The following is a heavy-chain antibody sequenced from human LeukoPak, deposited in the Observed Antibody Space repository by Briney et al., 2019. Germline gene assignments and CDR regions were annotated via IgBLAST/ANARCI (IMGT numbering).Heavy chain of an antibody. CDR2: IYTSGST. CDR1: GGSISGYY. J-gene: IGHJ4*02. CDR3: AREMLYCSSTSCPFDY. D-gene: IGHD2-2*01. V-gene: IGHV4-4*07. Sequence: SETLSLTCTVSGGSISGYYWSWIRQPPGKGLEWIGRIYTSGSTNYNPSLKSRVTMSVDTSKNQFSLKLSSVTAADTAVYYCAREMLYCSSTSCPFDYWGQGTLVTVSS.